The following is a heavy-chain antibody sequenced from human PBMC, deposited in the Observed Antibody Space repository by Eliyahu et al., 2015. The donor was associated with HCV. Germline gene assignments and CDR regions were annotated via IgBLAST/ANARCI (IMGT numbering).Heavy chain of an antibody. J-gene: IGHJ4*02. CDR3: ARGGRMEYSSSRLDY. D-gene: IGHD6-6*01. Sequence: QVQLQESGPGLVKPSETLSLTCTVSGGSISSYYWSWIRQPPGKGLEWIGCIYYSGSTNYNPSLKSRVTISVDTSKNQFSLKLSSVTAADTAVYYCARGGRMEYSSSRLDYWGQGTLVTVSS. V-gene: IGHV4-59*01. CDR1: GGSISSYY. CDR2: IYYSGST.